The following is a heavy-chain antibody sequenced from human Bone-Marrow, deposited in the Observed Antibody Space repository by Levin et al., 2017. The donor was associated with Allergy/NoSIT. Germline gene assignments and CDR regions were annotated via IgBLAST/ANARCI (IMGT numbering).Heavy chain of an antibody. D-gene: IGHD3-10*01. J-gene: IGHJ6*02. CDR2: ISWNSATV. V-gene: IGHV3-9*01. Sequence: GGSLRLSCAVSGFTYDDFAMHWVRQAPGKGLEWVSSISWNSATVAYADSVKGRFTISRDNAKNSLYLEVDSLRSEDTALYYCAKDITASGFFGMDVWGQGTTVIVS. CDR3: AKDITASGFFGMDV. CDR1: GFTYDDFA.